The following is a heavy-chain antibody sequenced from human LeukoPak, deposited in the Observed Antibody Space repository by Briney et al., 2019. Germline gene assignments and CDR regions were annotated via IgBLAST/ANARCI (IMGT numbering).Heavy chain of an antibody. CDR3: ATYRQVLLPFES. Sequence: GGSLRLSCAASGFHFSSYVMHWVRQAPGKGLEWVAAISSDGGNTYYPDSVKGRFTISRDFSNNTLFLQMNSLRAEDTAIYYCATYRQVLLPFESWGQGTLVTVSS. CDR2: ISSDGGNT. J-gene: IGHJ4*02. V-gene: IGHV3-30*04. CDR1: GFHFSSYV. D-gene: IGHD2-8*02.